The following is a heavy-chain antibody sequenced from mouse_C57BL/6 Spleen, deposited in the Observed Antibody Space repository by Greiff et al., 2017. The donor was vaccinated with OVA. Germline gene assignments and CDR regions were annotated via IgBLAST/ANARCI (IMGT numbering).Heavy chain of an antibody. CDR2: IYPGDGDT. Sequence: VQVVESGPELVKPGASVKISCKASGYAFSSSWMNWVKQRPGKGLEWIGRIYPGDGDTNYNGKFKGKATLTADKSSSTAYMQLSSLTSEDSAVYFCAREGYDGAWFAYWGQGTLVTVSA. J-gene: IGHJ3*01. V-gene: IGHV1-82*01. CDR1: GYAFSSSW. D-gene: IGHD2-2*01. CDR3: AREGYDGAWFAY.